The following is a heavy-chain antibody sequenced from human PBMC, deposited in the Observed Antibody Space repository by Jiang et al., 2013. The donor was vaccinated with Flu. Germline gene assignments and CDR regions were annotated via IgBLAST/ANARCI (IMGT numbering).Heavy chain of an antibody. V-gene: IGHV3-15*07. CDR3: ATAPVAVAGTGAFGI. D-gene: IGHD6-19*01. J-gene: IGHJ3*02. CDR2: IKSKSDGGTT. CDR1: GLTLTNAW. Sequence: VQLVESGGGLLKPGGSLRLSCAASGLTLTNAWMNWVRQAPGKGLEWVGRIKSKSDGGTTDYGAPVKDRFTISRDDSINTLYLQMNSLKIEDTAVYYCATAPVAVAGTGAFGIWGQGTMVTVSS.